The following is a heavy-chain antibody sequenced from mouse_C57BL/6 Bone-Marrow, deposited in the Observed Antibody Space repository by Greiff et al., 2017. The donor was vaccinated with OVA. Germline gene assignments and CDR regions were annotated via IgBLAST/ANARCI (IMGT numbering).Heavy chain of an antibody. Sequence: VQLQQSGPELVKPGASVKIPCKASGYTFTDYNMDWVKQSHGKSLEWIGDINPNNGGTIYNQKFKGKATLTVDKSSSTAYMELRSLTSEDTAVYYCARVGSAMDYWGQGTSVTVSS. CDR3: ARVGSAMDY. J-gene: IGHJ4*01. CDR2: INPNNGGT. CDR1: GYTFTDYN. V-gene: IGHV1-18*01. D-gene: IGHD2-2*01.